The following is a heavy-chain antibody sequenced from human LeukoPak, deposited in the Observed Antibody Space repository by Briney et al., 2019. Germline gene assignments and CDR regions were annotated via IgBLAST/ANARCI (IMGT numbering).Heavy chain of an antibody. Sequence: SETLSLTCTVSGGSISSYYWSWIRQPAGKGLEWIGRIYTSGSTNYNPSLKSRVTMSVDTSKNQFSLKLSSVTAADTAVYYVARPDEGDSCHYCYFGLWGRGTLVTVSS. V-gene: IGHV4-4*07. CDR2: IYTSGST. D-gene: IGHD2-15*01. CDR3: ARPDEGDSCHYCYFGL. J-gene: IGHJ2*01. CDR1: GGSISSYY.